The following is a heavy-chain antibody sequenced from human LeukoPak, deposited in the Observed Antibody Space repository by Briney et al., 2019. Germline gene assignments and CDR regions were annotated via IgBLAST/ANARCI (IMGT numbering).Heavy chain of an antibody. J-gene: IGHJ5*02. Sequence: AGSLRLSCAASGFTFSSYWMSWVRQAPGKGLEWVANIKQDGSEKYYVDSVKGRFTISRDNAKNSLYLQINSLRAEDTAVYYCAISPWVVPAGMNWFDPWGRGTLVTVP. CDR2: IKQDGSEK. CDR3: AISPWVVPAGMNWFDP. V-gene: IGHV3-7*01. D-gene: IGHD2-2*01. CDR1: GFTFSSYW.